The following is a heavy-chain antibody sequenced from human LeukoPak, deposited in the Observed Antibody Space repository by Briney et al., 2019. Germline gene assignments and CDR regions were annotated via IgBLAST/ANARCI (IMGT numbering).Heavy chain of an antibody. CDR1: GGTFSSYA. CDR2: IIPILGIA. J-gene: IGHJ6*02. V-gene: IGHV1-69*04. CDR3: ARERSCSGGSCYPSGEDV. D-gene: IGHD2-15*01. Sequence: GASVKVSCKASGGTFSSYAISWVRQAPGQGLEWMGRIIPILGIANYAQKFQGRVTITADKSTSTAYMELSSLRSEDTAVYYCARERSCSGGSCYPSGEDVWGQGTTVTVSS.